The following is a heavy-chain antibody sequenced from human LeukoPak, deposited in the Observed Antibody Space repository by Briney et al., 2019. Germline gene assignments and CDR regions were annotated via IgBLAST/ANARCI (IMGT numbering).Heavy chain of an antibody. J-gene: IGHJ6*02. CDR3: ARDYGTGSYYNPYYYYGMDV. V-gene: IGHV4-59*01. Sequence: SETLSLTCTVSGGSISSYYWSWIRQPPGKGLEWIGYIYYSGSTNYNPSLKSRVTISVDTSKNQFSLKLSSVTAADTAVYYCARDYGTGSYYNPYYYYGMDVWGQGTTVTVSS. D-gene: IGHD3-10*01. CDR2: IYYSGST. CDR1: GGSISSYY.